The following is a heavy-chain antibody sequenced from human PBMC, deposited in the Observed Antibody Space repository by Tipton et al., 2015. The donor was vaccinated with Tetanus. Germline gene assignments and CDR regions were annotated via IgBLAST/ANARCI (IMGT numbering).Heavy chain of an antibody. CDR3: ARYYDSSGYYRRRYTSSFDY. Sequence: TLSLTCTVSGGSISRTNYYWGWIRQPPGKGLEWIGYIYYSGGTNYNPSLKSRVTISVDTSKNQFSLKLSSVTAADTAVYYCARYYDSSGYYRRRYTSSFDYWGQGTLVTASS. CDR1: GGSISRTNYY. CDR2: IYYSGGT. J-gene: IGHJ4*02. V-gene: IGHV4-61*05. D-gene: IGHD3-22*01.